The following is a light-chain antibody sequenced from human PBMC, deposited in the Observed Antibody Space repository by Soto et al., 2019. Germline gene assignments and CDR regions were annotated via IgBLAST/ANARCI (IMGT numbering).Light chain of an antibody. J-gene: IGKJ3*01. CDR1: QSISSY. Sequence: DIHMTQSASTLSASVGYRFTITCRASQSISSYLNWYQQKPGKAPKLLIYAASSLQSGVPSRLSGSGSGTDFTLTISSLQPEDFATYYCQQSYVEGTFGPGTKVDIK. CDR3: QQSYVEGT. CDR2: AAS. V-gene: IGKV1-39*01.